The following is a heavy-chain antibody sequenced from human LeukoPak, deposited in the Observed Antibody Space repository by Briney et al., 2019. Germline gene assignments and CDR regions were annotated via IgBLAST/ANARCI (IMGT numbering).Heavy chain of an antibody. CDR1: GGSISSYY. J-gene: IGHJ5*02. CDR3: ASAVDRELNWFDP. V-gene: IGHV4-59*01. D-gene: IGHD1-26*01. Sequence: SETLSLTCTVSGGSISSYYWSWIRQPPGKGLEWIGYIYYSGSTNYNPSLKSRVTISVDTPKNQFSLKLSSVTAADTAVYYCASAVDRELNWFDPWGQGTLVTVSS. CDR2: IYYSGST.